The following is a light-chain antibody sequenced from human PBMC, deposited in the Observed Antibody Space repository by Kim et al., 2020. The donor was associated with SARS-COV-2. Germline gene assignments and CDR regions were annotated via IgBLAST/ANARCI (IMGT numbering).Light chain of an antibody. J-gene: IGKJ2*03. Sequence: ASVGDRVTITCRASQNIVTYLNWYQKKPGKAPTILIYDASSLEGGVPPRFSGTGSGTDFTLTIRGLQPEDSGSYHCQQSYNLPFSFGQGTKVDIK. CDR3: QQSYNLPFS. V-gene: IGKV1-39*01. CDR2: DAS. CDR1: QNIVTY.